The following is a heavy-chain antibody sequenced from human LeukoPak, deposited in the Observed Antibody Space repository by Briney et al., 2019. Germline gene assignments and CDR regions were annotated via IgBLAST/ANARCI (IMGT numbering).Heavy chain of an antibody. CDR2: FYYSGST. Sequence: SETLSLTCTVTGGSFSTYYWSWIRQTPGKGLEWIGHFYYSGSTTHNPSLKSRVTISVDTSRDQFSLKLSSVTAADTAVYYCARDSYYYDSSGYQHWGQGTLVTVSS. V-gene: IGHV4-59*01. J-gene: IGHJ1*01. D-gene: IGHD3-22*01. CDR3: ARDSYYYDSSGYQH. CDR1: GGSFSTYY.